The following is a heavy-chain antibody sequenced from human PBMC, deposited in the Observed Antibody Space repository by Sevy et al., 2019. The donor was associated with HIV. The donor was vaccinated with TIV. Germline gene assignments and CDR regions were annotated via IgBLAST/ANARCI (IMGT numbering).Heavy chain of an antibody. D-gene: IGHD6-6*01. CDR2: LYYGGRT. V-gene: IGHV4-59*08. CDR1: GASISNYY. Sequence: SETLSLTCTVSGASISNYYWSWIRQPPGKGLEWIAYLYYGGRTNYNPSLKSRVTISVDKSKNQFSLKLSSVTAADTAVYYCARHSIAARSWYFDLWGRGPLVTVSS. CDR3: ARHSIAARSWYFDL. J-gene: IGHJ2*01.